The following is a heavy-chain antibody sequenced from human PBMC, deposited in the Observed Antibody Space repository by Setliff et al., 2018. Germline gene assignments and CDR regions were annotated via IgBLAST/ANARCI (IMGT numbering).Heavy chain of an antibody. J-gene: IGHJ4*02. Sequence: GGSLRLSCSASGFTFSSYAMTWVRQAPGKGLEWVSTISGSGRTTYYADSVKGRFTISRDNSKNTLFLQMNSLRADDTAMYYCARFACNGGSCYLSASDYWGQGTLVTVSS. CDR2: ISGSGRTT. D-gene: IGHD2-15*01. V-gene: IGHV3-23*01. CDR3: ARFACNGGSCYLSASDY. CDR1: GFTFSSYA.